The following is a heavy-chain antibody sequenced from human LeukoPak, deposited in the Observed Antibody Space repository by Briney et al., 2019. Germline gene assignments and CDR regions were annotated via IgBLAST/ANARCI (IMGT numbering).Heavy chain of an antibody. D-gene: IGHD1-26*01. V-gene: IGHV4-59*12. J-gene: IGHJ2*01. Sequence: PSETLSLTCTVSGGSISSYYWSWIRQPPGKGLEWIGYIYYSGSTNYNPSLKSRVTMSVDTSKNQFSLKLSSVTAADTAVYYCARDRMGLTPGHNSGSYSWYFDLWGRGTLVTVSS. CDR2: IYYSGST. CDR1: GGSISSYY. CDR3: ARDRMGLTPGHNSGSYSWYFDL.